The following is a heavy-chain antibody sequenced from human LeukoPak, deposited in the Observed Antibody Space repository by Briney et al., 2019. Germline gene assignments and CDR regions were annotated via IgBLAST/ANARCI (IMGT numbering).Heavy chain of an antibody. V-gene: IGHV3-21*01. J-gene: IGHJ4*02. Sequence: GGSLRLSCAASGFSFSSSGINWVRQAPGKGLEWVSSIGSTGTDRYYADSVKGRFTISRDNAKNSLYLQMNSLRAEDTAVYYCATETIGRHYDYWGQGTLLSVSS. CDR2: IGSTGTDR. D-gene: IGHD1-14*01. CDR3: ATETIGRHYDY. CDR1: GFSFSSSG.